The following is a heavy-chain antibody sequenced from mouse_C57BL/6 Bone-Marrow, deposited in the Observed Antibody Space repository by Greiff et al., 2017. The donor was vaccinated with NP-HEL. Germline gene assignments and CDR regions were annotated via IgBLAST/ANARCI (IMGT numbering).Heavy chain of an antibody. D-gene: IGHD2-4*01. CDR3: ARWDYGAWFAY. CDR1: GYTFTSYW. V-gene: IGHV1-52*01. Sequence: QVQLQQPGAELVRPGSSVKLSCKASGYTFTSYWMHWVKQRPIQGLEWIGNIDPSDSETHYNQKFKDKATLTVDKSSSTAYMQLSSLTSEDSAVYYCARWDYGAWFAYWGQGTLVTVSA. CDR2: IDPSDSET. J-gene: IGHJ3*01.